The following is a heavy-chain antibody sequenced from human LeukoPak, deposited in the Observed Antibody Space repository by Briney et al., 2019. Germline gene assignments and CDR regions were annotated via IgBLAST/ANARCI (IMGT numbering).Heavy chain of an antibody. J-gene: IGHJ4*02. Sequence: PGGSLRLSCAGSGFTFSSYAMSWVRQAPGQGLEWVSAISDSGDYTSYADPVRGRFTISRDNSRNTLYLQMISLRPEDTAVYYCAKDTSIGKYCTNGVCSPFDYWGQGTLVTVSS. V-gene: IGHV3-23*01. CDR2: ISDSGDYT. CDR1: GFTFSSYA. D-gene: IGHD2-8*01. CDR3: AKDTSIGKYCTNGVCSPFDY.